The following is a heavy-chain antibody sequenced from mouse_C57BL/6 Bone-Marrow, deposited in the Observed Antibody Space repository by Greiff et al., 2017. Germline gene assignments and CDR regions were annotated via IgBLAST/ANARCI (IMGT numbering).Heavy chain of an antibody. CDR2: IDPETGGT. Sequence: QVQLQKSGAELVRPGASVTLSCKASGYTFTDYEMHWVKQTPVHGLEWIGAIDPETGGTAYNQKFKGKAILTAAKSSSTAYMALSSLTSEDSAVYYCTRAHYGSSPRWYFDVWGTGTTVTVSS. CDR3: TRAHYGSSPRWYFDV. CDR1: GYTFTDYE. D-gene: IGHD1-1*01. V-gene: IGHV1-15*01. J-gene: IGHJ1*03.